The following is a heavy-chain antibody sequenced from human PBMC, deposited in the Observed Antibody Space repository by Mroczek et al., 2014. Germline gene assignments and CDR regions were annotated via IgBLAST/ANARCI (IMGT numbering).Heavy chain of an antibody. Sequence: VQLVETGPGLVKPSETLSLTCTVSGGSLSSYYWSWIRQPPGKGLEWIGYIYYSGSTDYNPSLKSRVTISLDTSKNQLSLRLTSVTAVDTAVYFCAKAGLTGTPETYWCFDLWGRGTLVTVSS. CDR3: AKAGLTGTPETYWCFDL. J-gene: IGHJ2*01. CDR2: IYYSGST. CDR1: GGSLSSYY. D-gene: IGHD1-20*01. V-gene: IGHV4-59*13.